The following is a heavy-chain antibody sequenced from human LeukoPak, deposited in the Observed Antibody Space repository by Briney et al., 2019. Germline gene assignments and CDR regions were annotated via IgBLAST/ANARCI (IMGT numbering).Heavy chain of an antibody. CDR3: ARVVPYYYDSSGYYRSSGGAFDI. CDR1: GGSISSYY. J-gene: IGHJ3*02. D-gene: IGHD3-22*01. CDR2: IYYSGST. V-gene: IGHV4-59*01. Sequence: SETLSLTCTVSGGSISSYYWSWIRQPPGKGLEWIGYIYYSGSTNYNPSLKSRVTISVDTSKNQFSLKLSSVTAADTAVYYCARVVPYYYDSSGYYRSSGGAFDIWGQGTMVTVSS.